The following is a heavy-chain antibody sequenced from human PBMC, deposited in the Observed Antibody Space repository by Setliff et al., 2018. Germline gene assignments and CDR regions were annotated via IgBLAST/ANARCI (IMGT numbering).Heavy chain of an antibody. CDR2: INHSGSP. V-gene: IGHV4-34*01. D-gene: IGHD3-3*01. CDR1: GASFSGTY. Sequence: NPSETLSLTCAVYGASFSGTYCSWIRQSPGKGLEWIGEINHTGSPNWIGEINHSGSPNYNPSLKSRVTMSVDTSKNQFFLKLSSATAADTAVYYCVRGFTIFGVVKLERWFDPWGQGTLVTVSS. CDR3: VRGFTIFGVVKLERWFDP. J-gene: IGHJ5*02.